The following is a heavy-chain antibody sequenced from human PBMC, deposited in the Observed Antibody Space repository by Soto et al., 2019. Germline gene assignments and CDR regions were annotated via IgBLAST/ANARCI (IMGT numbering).Heavy chain of an antibody. CDR2: IHPGDSDT. J-gene: IGHJ4*02. CDR1: GYRFTSYW. D-gene: IGHD3-16*01. CDR3: ATLKRGPHYFDY. V-gene: IGHV5-51*01. Sequence: GESLKISCEGSGYRFTSYWIGWVRQMPGKGLEWMGIIHPGDSDTRYSPSFQGQVTISVDKSISTAYLQWSSLKASDTAMYYRATLKRGPHYFDYWGQGTRVTVSS.